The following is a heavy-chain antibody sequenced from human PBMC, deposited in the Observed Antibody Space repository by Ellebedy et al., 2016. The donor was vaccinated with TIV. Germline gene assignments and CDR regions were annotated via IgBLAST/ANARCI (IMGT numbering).Heavy chain of an antibody. CDR2: ISYDGRNK. J-gene: IGHJ4*02. CDR3: AKAPGYVDFESY. Sequence: GESLKISXAGSGFIFDTFAMHWVRQAPGKGLEWVAVISYDGRNKYYADSVKGRFTISRDNSKQTLYLQMNSLTPEDTAIYYCAKAPGYVDFESYWGQGTLVTVSS. V-gene: IGHV3-30*18. CDR1: GFIFDTFA. D-gene: IGHD5-12*01.